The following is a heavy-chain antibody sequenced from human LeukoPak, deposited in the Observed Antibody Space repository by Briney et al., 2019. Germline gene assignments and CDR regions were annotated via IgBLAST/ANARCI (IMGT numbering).Heavy chain of an antibody. CDR2: IRSDGNSE. V-gene: IGHV3-30*02. CDR1: GFTFSSYG. CDR3: AKNGDSGYDAFDI. J-gene: IGHJ3*02. D-gene: IGHD5-12*01. Sequence: GGSLRLSCAASGFTFSSYGMHWVRQAPGKGLEWVAFIRSDGNSENYADSVKGRFTISRDNSKNTLYLQMNSLRAEDTAVYYCAKNGDSGYDAFDIWGQGTMVTVSS.